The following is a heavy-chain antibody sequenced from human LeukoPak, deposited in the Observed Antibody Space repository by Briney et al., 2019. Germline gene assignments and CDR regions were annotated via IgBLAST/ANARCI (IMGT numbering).Heavy chain of an antibody. V-gene: IGHV1-18*01. CDR1: GYTFTSYG. J-gene: IGHJ3*02. CDR3: ARGVVLVARDAFDI. D-gene: IGHD2-2*01. Sequence: ASVKVSCKASGYTFTSYGISCGRQAPGQGLGWMGWISAYNGNTNYAQKLQGRVTMTTDTSTSTAYMELRSLRSEDTAVYYCARGVVLVARDAFDIWGQGTMVTVSS. CDR2: ISAYNGNT.